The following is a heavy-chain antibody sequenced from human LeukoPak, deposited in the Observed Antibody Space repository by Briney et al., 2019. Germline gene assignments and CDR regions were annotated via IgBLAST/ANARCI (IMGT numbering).Heavy chain of an antibody. Sequence: PSETLSLTCAVSGGSISSGGYSWSWIRQPPGKGLEWIGYIYHSGSTYYNPSLKSRVTISVDTSKNQFSLKLSSVTAADTAVYYCARVYLDTAMVTGYFDYWGQGTLVTVSS. CDR3: ARVYLDTAMVTGYFDY. CDR2: IYHSGST. CDR1: GGSISSGGYS. V-gene: IGHV4-30-2*01. J-gene: IGHJ4*02. D-gene: IGHD5-18*01.